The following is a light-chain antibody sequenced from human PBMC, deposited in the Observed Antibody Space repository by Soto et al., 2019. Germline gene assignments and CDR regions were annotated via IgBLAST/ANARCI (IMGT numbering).Light chain of an antibody. J-gene: IGKJ1*01. CDR2: AAS. CDR1: QSIGSY. Sequence: DIQMTQSPSSLSASVGDAVTIDFLASQSIGSYLNWYQQKPGKVPKLLIYAASTLQSGVPSRFSGSGSGTDFTLTISSLQPEDVATYYCQKYNSAPPWTFGQGTKVDIK. CDR3: QKYNSAPPWT. V-gene: IGKV1-27*01.